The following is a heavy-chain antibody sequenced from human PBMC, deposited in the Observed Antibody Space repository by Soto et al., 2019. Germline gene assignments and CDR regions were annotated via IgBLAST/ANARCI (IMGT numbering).Heavy chain of an antibody. J-gene: IGHJ3*02. CDR3: AKDTLPGVNGWDAFDI. Sequence: PGGSLRLSCAASGFSFDDYAMHWVRQAPGKGLEWVSGISWNSGSIGYADSVKGRFTISRDNAKNSLYLQMNSLRAEDTALYYCAKDTLPGVNGWDAFDIWGQGTMVTVSS. D-gene: IGHD7-27*01. CDR2: ISWNSGSI. CDR1: GFSFDDYA. V-gene: IGHV3-9*01.